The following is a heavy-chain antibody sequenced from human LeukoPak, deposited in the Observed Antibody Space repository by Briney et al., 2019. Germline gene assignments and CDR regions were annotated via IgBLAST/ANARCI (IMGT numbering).Heavy chain of an antibody. CDR1: DDSISNFY. J-gene: IGHJ4*02. D-gene: IGHD6-13*01. CDR2: AHYSGNT. CDR3: ARRQRSSWYFDY. Sequence: SETLSLTCTVSDDSISNFYWSWIRQSPEKGLEWIGFAHYSGNTYYNPSLTSRVTMSLDTSENQFSLQLTSMTDADSAVYYCARRQRSSWYFDYWGQGTQVTVSS. V-gene: IGHV4-59*08.